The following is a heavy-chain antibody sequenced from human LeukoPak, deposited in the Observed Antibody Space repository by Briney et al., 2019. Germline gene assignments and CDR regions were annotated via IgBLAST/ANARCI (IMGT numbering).Heavy chain of an antibody. Sequence: SETLSLTCTVSGGSISSYYWSWIRQPAGKGLEWIGRIYTSGSTNYNPSLKSRVTMSADTSKNQFSLKLSSVTAADTAVYYCARTSLYGSGRGWFDPWGQGTLVTVSS. CDR3: ARTSLYGSGRGWFDP. CDR1: GGSISSYY. V-gene: IGHV4-4*07. J-gene: IGHJ5*02. D-gene: IGHD3-10*01. CDR2: IYTSGST.